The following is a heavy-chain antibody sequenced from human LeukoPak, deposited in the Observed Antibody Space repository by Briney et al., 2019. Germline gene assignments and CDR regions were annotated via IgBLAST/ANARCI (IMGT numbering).Heavy chain of an antibody. D-gene: IGHD6-13*01. CDR2: FDPEDGET. CDR1: GYTLTELS. CDR3: ATASPVGSAGSFDY. Sequence: ASVKVSCKVSGYTLTELSMHWVRQAPGKGLEGMGGFDPEDGETIYAQKFQGRVTMTEDTSTDTAYMELSSLRSEDTAVYYCATASPVGSAGSFDYWGQGTLVTVSS. J-gene: IGHJ4*02. V-gene: IGHV1-24*01.